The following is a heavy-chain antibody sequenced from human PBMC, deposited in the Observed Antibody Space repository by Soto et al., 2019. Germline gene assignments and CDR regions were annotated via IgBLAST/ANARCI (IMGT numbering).Heavy chain of an antibody. V-gene: IGHV5-10-1*01. J-gene: IGHJ5*01. CDR3: ASNSGFRTGWLDS. Sequence: GEYLKISCKGSGYSFTNYWITWVRQMPGKGLEWMGTIDPSDSHTNYNPSFQGHVTISPDKSISTAYLQWSILQASDTAMYYCASNSGFRTGWLDSWGQGTLVTVSS. CDR1: GYSFTNYW. D-gene: IGHD3-10*01. CDR2: IDPSDSHT.